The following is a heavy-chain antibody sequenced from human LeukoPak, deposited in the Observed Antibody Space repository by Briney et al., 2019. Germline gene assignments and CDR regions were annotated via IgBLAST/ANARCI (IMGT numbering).Heavy chain of an antibody. V-gene: IGHV4-34*01. J-gene: IGHJ4*02. CDR1: GGSSSGYY. CDR3: ARRPTGIDY. Sequence: PSDTLSLTCTISGGSSSGYYWNWIRQSPGKGLEWIGEINHSGSTNYNPSLKSRVTISLDTSNNQFSLKLSSVTAADTAVYYCARRPTGIDYWGQGTLVTVSS. D-gene: IGHD4-17*01. CDR2: INHSGST.